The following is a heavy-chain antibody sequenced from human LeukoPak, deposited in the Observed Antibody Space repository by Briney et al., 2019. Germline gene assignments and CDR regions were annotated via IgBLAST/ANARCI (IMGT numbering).Heavy chain of an antibody. CDR2: FDPEDGET. CDR3: ASAGGIAVAGTYWFDP. CDR1: GYTLTELS. Sequence: GASVKVSCKVSGYTLTELSMHWVRQAPGKGLEWMGGFDPEDGETIYAQKFQGRVTTTEDTSTDTAYMELSSLRSEDTAVYYCASAGGIAVAGTYWFDPWGQGTLVTVSS. V-gene: IGHV1-24*01. J-gene: IGHJ5*02. D-gene: IGHD6-19*01.